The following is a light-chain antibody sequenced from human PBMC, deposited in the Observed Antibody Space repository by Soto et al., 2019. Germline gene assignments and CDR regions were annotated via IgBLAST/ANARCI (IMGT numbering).Light chain of an antibody. CDR1: QSVSSK. CDR3: QQYTMWLRT. V-gene: IGKV3-15*01. J-gene: IGKJ1*01. CDR2: GAS. Sequence: TLSLATVAVSLKKGATLSFRASQSVSSKLAWYQQKPGQAPRLLIYGASTRATGIPARFSGSGSGTEFTIIISSLQSEDSIAYECQQYTMWLRTFGLGTKVDIK.